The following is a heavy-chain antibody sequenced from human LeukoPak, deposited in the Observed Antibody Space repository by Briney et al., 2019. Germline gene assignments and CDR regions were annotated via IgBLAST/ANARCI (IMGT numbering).Heavy chain of an antibody. J-gene: IGHJ6*02. D-gene: IGHD7-27*01. CDR3: ARGTGAYYYRMDV. Sequence: GGSLRLSCAASGFTFNNYGMHWVRQAPGKGLEWVAIIWYDGGNKHYADSVKGRFNISRDNSKNTLYLHMNSLRAEDTAVYYCARGTGAYYYRMDVWGQGTTVTVFS. CDR2: IWYDGGNK. CDR1: GFTFNNYG. V-gene: IGHV3-33*01.